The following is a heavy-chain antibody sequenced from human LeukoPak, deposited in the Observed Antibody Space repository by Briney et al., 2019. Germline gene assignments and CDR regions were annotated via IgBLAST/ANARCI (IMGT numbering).Heavy chain of an antibody. CDR1: GYTFSSYG. J-gene: IGHJ4*02. CDR3: ARDVKGGNFDY. D-gene: IGHD3-16*01. CDR2: IKQDGSEK. Sequence: GGSLRLSCAASGYTFSSYGMHWVRQAPGKGLEWVANIKQDGSEKSYAESVKGRFTISRDNAKNSVYLQMNSLRGEDTAVYYCARDVKGGNFDYWGQGTLVIVSS. V-gene: IGHV3-7*01.